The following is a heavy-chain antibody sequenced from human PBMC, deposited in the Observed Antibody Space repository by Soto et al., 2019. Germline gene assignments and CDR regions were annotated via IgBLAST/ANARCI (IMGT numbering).Heavy chain of an antibody. J-gene: IGHJ4*02. V-gene: IGHV3-9*01. CDR2: ISWNSGSI. D-gene: IGHD6-19*01. Sequence: EVQLVESGGGLVQPGRSLRLSCAASGFTFDDYAMHWVRQAPGKGLEWVSGISWNSGSIGYADSVKGRFTISRDNAKNSLYLQMNSLRAEDTALYYCAKDRGLVLSFYFDYRGQGTLVTVFS. CDR1: GFTFDDYA. CDR3: AKDRGLVLSFYFDY.